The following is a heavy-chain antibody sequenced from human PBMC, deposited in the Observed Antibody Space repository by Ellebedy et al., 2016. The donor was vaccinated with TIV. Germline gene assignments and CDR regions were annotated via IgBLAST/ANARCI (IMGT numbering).Heavy chain of an antibody. D-gene: IGHD3-9*01. J-gene: IGHJ6*02. CDR1: GFTFSSYA. Sequence: GGSLRLXXAASGFTFSSYAMSWVRQAPGKGLEWVSAISGSGGSTYYADSVKGRFTISRDNSKNTLYLQMNSLRAEDTAVYYCASSYDILTGYPHYYYYGMDVWGQGTTVTVSS. CDR3: ASSYDILTGYPHYYYYGMDV. V-gene: IGHV3-23*01. CDR2: ISGSGGST.